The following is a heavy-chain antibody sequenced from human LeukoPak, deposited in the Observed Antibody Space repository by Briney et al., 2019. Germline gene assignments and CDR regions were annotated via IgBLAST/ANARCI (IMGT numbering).Heavy chain of an antibody. Sequence: SETLSLTCIVSGGSISSYYWSWIRQPAGKGLEWIGRIYAGGGTNYISSLKSRVTMSVDTPKNQFSLDLSSVTAADTAVYYCARGGHHDPAHDYFHQYMDVRGKGTTVTVS. D-gene: IGHD2/OR15-2a*01. CDR1: GGSISSYY. CDR3: ARGGHHDPAHDYFHQYMDV. CDR2: IYAGGGT. J-gene: IGHJ6*03. V-gene: IGHV4-4*07.